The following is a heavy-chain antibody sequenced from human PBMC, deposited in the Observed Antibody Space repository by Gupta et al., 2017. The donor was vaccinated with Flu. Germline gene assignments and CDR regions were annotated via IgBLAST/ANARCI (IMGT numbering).Heavy chain of an antibody. CDR3: AKEDGNYFFDV. J-gene: IGHJ2*01. CDR1: GFTFSYRG. V-gene: IGHV3-30*18. Sequence: VQLVESGGGVVQPGTSLRLSCAASGFTFSYRGMHWVRQAPGKGLEWVGIISADGVSKFYGESVKGRFTISRDNSENTLFLQMTNLRPEDTAVYYCAKEDGNYFFDVWGRGTLVTVSS. D-gene: IGHD2/OR15-2a*01. CDR2: ISADGVSK.